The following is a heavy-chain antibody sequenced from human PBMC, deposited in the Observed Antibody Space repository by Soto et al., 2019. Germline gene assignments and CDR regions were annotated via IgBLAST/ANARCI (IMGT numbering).Heavy chain of an antibody. CDR2: ISGSGGST. CDR1: GFTFSSYA. D-gene: IGHD6-19*01. V-gene: IGHV3-23*01. Sequence: GGSLRLSCAASGFTFSSYAMSWVRQAPGKGLEWVSAISGSGGSTYYADSVKGRFTISRDNSKNTLYLQMNSLRAEDTAVYYCAKDPRGAVAGTLSWFDPWGQGTLVTVSS. J-gene: IGHJ5*02. CDR3: AKDPRGAVAGTLSWFDP.